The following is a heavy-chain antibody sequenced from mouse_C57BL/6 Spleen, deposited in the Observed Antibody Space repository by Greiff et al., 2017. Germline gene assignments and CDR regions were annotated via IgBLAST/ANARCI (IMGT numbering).Heavy chain of an antibody. CDR2: IWSGGST. Sequence: QVQLKESGPGLVQPSQSLSITCTVSGFSLTSYGVHWVRQSPGTGLEWLGVIWSGGSTDYNAAFISRLSISKDNSKSQVFFKMNSLQADDTAIYYCAREGYGNYEGLVWVWGQGTLVTVSA. D-gene: IGHD2-1*01. V-gene: IGHV2-2*01. CDR3: AREGYGNYEGLVWV. J-gene: IGHJ3*01. CDR1: GFSLTSYG.